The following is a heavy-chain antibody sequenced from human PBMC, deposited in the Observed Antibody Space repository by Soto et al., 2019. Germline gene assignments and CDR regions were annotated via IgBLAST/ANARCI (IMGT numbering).Heavy chain of an antibody. CDR2: ISYDGSDK. D-gene: IGHD6-13*01. CDR1: GFSFSSHA. CDR3: VKVMMDISTWFDADY. V-gene: IGHV3-30*04. Sequence: QVHLVESGGGVVQPGRSLRLSCAVSGFSFSSHALHWVRQAPGKGLEWVAVISYDGSDKYYADSVQGRFTISRDISQNMLYLQMLRPIAVDTAIYYCVKVMMDISTWFDADYGGKGTRITVSS. J-gene: IGHJ4*02.